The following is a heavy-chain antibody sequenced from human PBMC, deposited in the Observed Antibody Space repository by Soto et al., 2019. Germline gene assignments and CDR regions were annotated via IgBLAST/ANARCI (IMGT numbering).Heavy chain of an antibody. CDR3: ARKGAAAGQYYYYYGMDV. CDR1: GGTFSSYA. D-gene: IGHD6-13*01. V-gene: IGHV1-69*12. J-gene: IGHJ6*02. CDR2: IIPIFGTA. Sequence: QVQLVQSGAEVKKPGSSVKVSCKASGGTFSSYAISWVRQAPGQGLEWMGRIIPIFGTANYAQKFQGRVTITADXXTXTXXMELSSLRSEDTAVYYCARKGAAAGQYYYYYGMDVWGQGTTVTVSS.